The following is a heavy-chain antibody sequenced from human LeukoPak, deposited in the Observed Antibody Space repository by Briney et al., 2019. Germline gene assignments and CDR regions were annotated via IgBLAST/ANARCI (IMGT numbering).Heavy chain of an antibody. CDR1: GFTFRNYA. Sequence: PGGSLRLSCAASGFTFRNYAMSWVRQAPGEGLEWVTSISGSGDNTYYADSVKGRFTISRDNSKNTLYLQMNSLRAEDTALYYCAILTSIYCSGGSCLIADYWGRGTLVTVSS. CDR3: AILTSIYCSGGSCLIADY. CDR2: ISGSGDNT. D-gene: IGHD2-15*01. V-gene: IGHV3-23*01. J-gene: IGHJ4*02.